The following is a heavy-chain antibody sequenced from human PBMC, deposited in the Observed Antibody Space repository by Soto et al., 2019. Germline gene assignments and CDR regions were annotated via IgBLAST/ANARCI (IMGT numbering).Heavy chain of an antibody. CDR3: ARDHYLGDHKY. D-gene: IGHD3-16*01. Sequence: QVQLVQSGGEVKKPGASVKVSCKTSGYTFTTYGISWVRQAPGQGLEWVGWISAYSGKTHYAQKFQGKVTMTTDTSTITAYLELRSLRSDDTAVYYWARDHYLGDHKYWGQGTLVTVSS. J-gene: IGHJ4*02. V-gene: IGHV1-18*01. CDR2: ISAYSGKT. CDR1: GYTFTTYG.